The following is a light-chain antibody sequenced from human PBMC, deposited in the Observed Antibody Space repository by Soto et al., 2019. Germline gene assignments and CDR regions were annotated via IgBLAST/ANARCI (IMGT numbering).Light chain of an antibody. CDR3: QQYDNVVFT. J-gene: IGKJ3*01. V-gene: IGKV1-33*01. CDR1: QDIGKF. Sequence: DVQMTQSPWSLSASVGDRITITCQASQDIGKFLNWYQQKPGKAPKILIYDGSNLETGVPGRFGGGGSGTHFTFTISSLQPEDIGTYYCQQYDNVVFTFGPGTKVDLK. CDR2: DGS.